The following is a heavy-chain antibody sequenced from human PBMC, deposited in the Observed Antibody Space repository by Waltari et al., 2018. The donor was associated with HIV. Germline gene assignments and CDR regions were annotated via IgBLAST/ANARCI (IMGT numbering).Heavy chain of an antibody. V-gene: IGHV3-30*18. CDR2: ISYYGDNK. CDR3: AKGASGWSPGY. CDR1: GFTFSSYA. Sequence: QVQLVESGGGVVQPGRSLRLSWAASGFTFSSYAMHWVRQAPGKGLEWVAVISYYGDNKYYADSVKGRFTISRDNSKNTLYLQMNSLRAEDTAVYYCAKGASGWSPGYWGQGTLVTVSS. J-gene: IGHJ4*02. D-gene: IGHD6-19*01.